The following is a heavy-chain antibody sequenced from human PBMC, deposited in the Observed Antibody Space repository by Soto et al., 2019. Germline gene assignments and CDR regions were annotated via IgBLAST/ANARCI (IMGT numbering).Heavy chain of an antibody. V-gene: IGHV1-8*01. CDR2: MNPNSGNT. D-gene: IGHD1-1*01. Sequence: ASVKVSCKASRYTFISYDINWVRQATGQGLEWMGWMNPNSGNTGYAQKFQGRITMTRNTSMNTAYMELSSLRSEDTAVYYCARGQEAWWNAGPLGLHGLDVWGQGTTVTVSS. J-gene: IGHJ6*02. CDR1: RYTFISYD. CDR3: ARGQEAWWNAGPLGLHGLDV.